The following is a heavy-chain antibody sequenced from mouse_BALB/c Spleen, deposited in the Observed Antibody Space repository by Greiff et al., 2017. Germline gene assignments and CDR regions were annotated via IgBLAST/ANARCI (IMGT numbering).Heavy chain of an antibody. Sequence: VQRVESGPGLVAPSQSLSITCTVSGFSLTGYGVNWVRQPPGKGLEWLGMIWGDGSTDYNSALKNRLSISKDNSKSQVFLKMNSLQTDDTARYYCARGCGYYWFAYWGQGTLVTVSA. CDR1: GFSLTGYG. V-gene: IGHV2-6-7*01. CDR2: IWGDGST. J-gene: IGHJ3*01. CDR3: ARGCGYYWFAY. D-gene: IGHD1-1*01.